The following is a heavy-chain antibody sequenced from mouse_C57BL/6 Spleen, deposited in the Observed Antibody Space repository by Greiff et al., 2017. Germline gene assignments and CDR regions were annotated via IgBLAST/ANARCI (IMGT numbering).Heavy chain of an antibody. D-gene: IGHD2-1*01. V-gene: IGHV1-4*01. CDR3: SRSGGNYEGYFDY. CDR1: GYTFTSYT. Sequence: QVQLQQSGAELARPGASVKMSCKASGYTFTSYTMHWVKQRPGQGLGWIGYINPSSGDTKYNQKFKDKATLTADKASSTAYMQLRSLTSEDSAVDYCSRSGGNYEGYFDYWGQGTTLTVSS. CDR2: INPSSGDT. J-gene: IGHJ2*01.